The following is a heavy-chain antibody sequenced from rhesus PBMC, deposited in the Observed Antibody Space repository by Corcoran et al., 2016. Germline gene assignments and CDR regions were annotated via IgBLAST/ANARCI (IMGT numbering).Heavy chain of an antibody. D-gene: IGHD5-12*01. CDR2: ISESGGTI. V-gene: IGHV3-100*02. CDR3: TRDFVDTATVTGLGDY. J-gene: IGHJ4*01. CDR1: GFTFSSYE. Sequence: DVQLVESGGGLVKPGGSLRLSCVASGFTFSSYEMHWVRQAPGKGLEWVSVISESGGTIYYSGSVQGRFTISRDNAKNSLFLQMNSLRAEDTAVYYCTRDFVDTATVTGLGDYWGQGVLVTVSS.